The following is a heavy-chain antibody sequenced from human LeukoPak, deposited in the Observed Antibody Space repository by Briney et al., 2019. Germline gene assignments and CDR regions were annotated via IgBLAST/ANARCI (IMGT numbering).Heavy chain of an antibody. D-gene: IGHD5-24*01. Sequence: GGSLRLSCAHPGFTSSSYAMSWVRQAPGKGLEWVSAISGSGGSTYYADSVKGRFTISRDNSKNTLYLQMNSLRAEDTAVYYCAKSRWGYSVFWGQGTLVTVSS. CDR2: ISGSGGST. CDR3: AKSRWGYSVF. CDR1: GFTSSSYA. V-gene: IGHV3-23*01. J-gene: IGHJ4*03.